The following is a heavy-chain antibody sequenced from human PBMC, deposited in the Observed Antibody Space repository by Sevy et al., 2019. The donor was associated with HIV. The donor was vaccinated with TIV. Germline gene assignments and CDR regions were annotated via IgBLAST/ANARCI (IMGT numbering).Heavy chain of an antibody. V-gene: IGHV3-7*01. CDR3: ATFSVGY. D-gene: IGHD3-3*01. J-gene: IGHJ4*02. Sequence: GGSLRLSCAASGSTFSDSWMHWVRQAPGKGLEWVANINQDGNEKYYVDSVKGRFTISRDNAKNSLYLQMNSLRDDDTAVYYCATFSVGYWGQGTLVTVSS. CDR1: GSTFSDSW. CDR2: INQDGNEK.